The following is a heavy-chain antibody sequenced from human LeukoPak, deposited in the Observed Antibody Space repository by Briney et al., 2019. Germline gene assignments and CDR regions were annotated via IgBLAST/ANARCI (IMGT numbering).Heavy chain of an antibody. D-gene: IGHD3-22*01. CDR2: ISGSSIYT. CDR3: VRDISGYYFDY. J-gene: IGHJ4*02. V-gene: IGHV3-11*05. Sequence: GGSLRLSCAAPGFTFSDYHMTWIRQAPGKGLEWVSYISGSSIYTRYAGSVKGRFTISRDNAKNSLYLQMNSLRAEDTALYYCVRDISGYYFDYWGQGTLVTVSS. CDR1: GFTFSDYH.